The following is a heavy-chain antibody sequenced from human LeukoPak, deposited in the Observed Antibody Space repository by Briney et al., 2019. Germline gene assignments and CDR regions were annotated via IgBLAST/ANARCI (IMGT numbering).Heavy chain of an antibody. D-gene: IGHD1-26*01. J-gene: IGHJ4*02. Sequence: SETLSLTCTASGGYISSYYWSWIRQPPGKGLEWIGYIYYSGSTNYNPSLKSRVTISVDTSKNQFSLKLSSVTAADTAVYYCARGFSGSYSSIDYWGQGTLVTVSS. CDR3: ARGFSGSYSSIDY. CDR2: IYYSGST. CDR1: GGYISSYY. V-gene: IGHV4-59*01.